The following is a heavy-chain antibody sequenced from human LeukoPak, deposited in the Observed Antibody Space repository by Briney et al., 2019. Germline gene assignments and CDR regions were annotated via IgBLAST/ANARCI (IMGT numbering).Heavy chain of an antibody. CDR1: GFTFSSYF. CDR2: INRDETDI. V-gene: IGHV3-7*01. D-gene: IGHD6-19*01. Sequence: PGGSLRLSCAASGFTFSSYFMSWVRQAPGEGLEWVAIINRDETDIYYVDSVKGRFTISRDNAKSSLFLEMNSLRVEDTGVYYCARGDGRGRSDGATWGPGTLVTVSS. J-gene: IGHJ1*01. CDR3: ARGDGRGRSDGAT.